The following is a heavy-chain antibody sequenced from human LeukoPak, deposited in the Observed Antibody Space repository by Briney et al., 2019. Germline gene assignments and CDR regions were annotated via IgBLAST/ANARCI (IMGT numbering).Heavy chain of an antibody. V-gene: IGHV3-7*01. Sequence: GGSLRLSCAASGFVFSASYMSCVRKAPGNGRDCVATIKPDGSEKYHVDSVSGRFTIPRDNTTDSLFLPMNSLRVDDTAVYYCVRGGTYWTVSWGQGTLVNVS. CDR3: VRGGTYWTVS. J-gene: IGHJ5*01. CDR1: GFVFSASY. CDR2: IKPDGSEK.